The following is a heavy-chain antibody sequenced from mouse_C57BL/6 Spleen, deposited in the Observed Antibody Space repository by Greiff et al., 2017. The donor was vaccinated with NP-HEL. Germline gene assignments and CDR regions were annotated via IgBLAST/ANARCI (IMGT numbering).Heavy chain of an antibody. Sequence: EVQLQQSGPGLVKPSQSLSLTCTVTGYSITSGYGWNWIRQFPGNKLEWMGYISYSGSTKYNPSLKSRIYITRDTSKNQFFLQLNSVTTEDTATYYCARTARIKYWGQGTTLTVSS. J-gene: IGHJ2*01. CDR1: GYSITSGYG. D-gene: IGHD1-2*01. CDR3: ARTARIKY. V-gene: IGHV3-2*02. CDR2: ISYSGST.